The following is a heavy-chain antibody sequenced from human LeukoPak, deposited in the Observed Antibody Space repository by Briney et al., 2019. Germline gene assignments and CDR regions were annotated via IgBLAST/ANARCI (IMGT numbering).Heavy chain of an antibody. CDR3: TSGRYELYY. CDR1: GFTFSNAW. V-gene: IGHV3-15*07. J-gene: IGHJ4*02. CDR2: IKSKIDGGTT. D-gene: IGHD3-3*01. Sequence: GGSLRLSCAASGFTFSNAWMNWVRQAPGKGLEWVGRIKSKIDGGTTDYAAPVKGRFTISRDDSKNTLYLQMNSLKTEDTAVYYCTSGRYELYYWGQGTLVTVSS.